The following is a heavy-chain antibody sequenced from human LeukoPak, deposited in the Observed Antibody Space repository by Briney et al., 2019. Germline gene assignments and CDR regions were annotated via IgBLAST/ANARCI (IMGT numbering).Heavy chain of an antibody. CDR2: INPDSGGT. D-gene: IGHD6-6*01. V-gene: IGHV1-2*02. CDR1: GYTFTGYY. Sequence: ASVKVSCKASGYTFTGYYIHWVRQAPGQGLEWMGWINPDSGGTKSAQKFQGRVTMTRDTSISTAYMELSRLRSDDTAVYYCARLRDSSSPGDFDFWGQGTLVTVSS. J-gene: IGHJ4*02. CDR3: ARLRDSSSPGDFDF.